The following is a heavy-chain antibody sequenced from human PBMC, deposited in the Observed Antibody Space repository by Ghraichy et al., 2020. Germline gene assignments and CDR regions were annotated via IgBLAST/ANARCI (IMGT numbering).Heavy chain of an antibody. Sequence: ASGKVSCKASGYTFTDYYMHWVRQAPGQGLEWMGRINPNSGGTSYSQKFQGSVTMTRDTSISTAYMELSSLRSDDTALYYCARSGELGSGTYLAYWGQGTLVTVSA. D-gene: IGHD3-10*01. CDR3: ARSGELGSGTYLAY. CDR2: INPNSGGT. J-gene: IGHJ1*01. CDR1: GYTFTDYY. V-gene: IGHV1-2*06.